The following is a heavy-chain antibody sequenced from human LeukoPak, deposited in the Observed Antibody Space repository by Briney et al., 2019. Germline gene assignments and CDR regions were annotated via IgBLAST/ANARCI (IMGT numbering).Heavy chain of an antibody. V-gene: IGHV4-59*01. Sequence: SETLSLTCAVYGGSFSGYYWSWIRQPPGKGLEWIGYIYYSGSTNYNPSLKSRVTISVHTSKNQFSLKLSSVTAADTAVYYCARLTGYSSESWFDPWGQGTLVTVSS. CDR2: IYYSGST. D-gene: IGHD3-9*01. CDR1: GGSFSGYY. CDR3: ARLTGYSSESWFDP. J-gene: IGHJ5*02.